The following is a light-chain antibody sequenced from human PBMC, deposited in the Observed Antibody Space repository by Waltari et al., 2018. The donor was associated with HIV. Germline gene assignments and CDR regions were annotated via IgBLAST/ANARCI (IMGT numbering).Light chain of an antibody. CDR1: QRMSTW. CDR2: KAS. J-gene: IGKJ1*01. V-gene: IGKV1-5*03. CDR3: QQYSSYRT. Sequence: DIQMTQSPSTLSAFVGDRVTISCRARQRMSTWLAWDQQTPGKAPKLLIYKASILQKGVPSRFSGSGSGTEFTLTISSLQPDDCGNYYCQQYSSYRTFGQGTRVEIK.